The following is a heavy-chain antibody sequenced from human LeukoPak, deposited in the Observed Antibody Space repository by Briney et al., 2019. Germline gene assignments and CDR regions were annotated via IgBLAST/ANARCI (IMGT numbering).Heavy chain of an antibody. J-gene: IGHJ4*02. V-gene: IGHV4-39*07. Sequence: SETLSLTCTVSGGSISSSFYYWSWIRQPPGKGLEWIGEINHSGSTNYNPSLKSRVTISVDTSKNQFSLKLSSVTAADTAVYYCARGGVGVTTPFDYWGQGTLVTVSS. CDR3: ARGGVGVTTPFDY. D-gene: IGHD4-11*01. CDR2: INHSGST. CDR1: GGSISSSFYY.